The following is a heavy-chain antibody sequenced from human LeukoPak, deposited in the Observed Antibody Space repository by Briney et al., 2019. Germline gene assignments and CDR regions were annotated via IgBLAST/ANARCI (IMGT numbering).Heavy chain of an antibody. CDR3: ARGTGDGYNY. CDR1: GGTFSSYA. CDR2: IIPILGIA. V-gene: IGHV1-69*04. D-gene: IGHD5-24*01. J-gene: IGHJ4*02. Sequence: SVKVSCKASGGTFSSYAISWVRQAPGQGLAWMGRIIPILGIANYAQKFQGRVTITADKSTSTAYMELSSLRSEDTAVYYCARGTGDGYNYWGQGTLVTVSS.